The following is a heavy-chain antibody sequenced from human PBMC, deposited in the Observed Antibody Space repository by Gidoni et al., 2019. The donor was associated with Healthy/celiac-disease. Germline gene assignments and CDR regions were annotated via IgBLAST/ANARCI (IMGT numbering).Heavy chain of an antibody. D-gene: IGHD6-19*01. CDR1: GGSISSGDYY. V-gene: IGHV4-30-4*01. J-gene: IGHJ5*02. CDR2: TYYSGST. Sequence: QVQLQESGPGLVKPSQTLSLTCTVSGGSISSGDYYWSWIRQPPGKGLEWIGYTYYSGSTYYNPSLKSRVTISVDTSKNQFSLKLSSVTAADTAVYYCARAAVAGQGTGPYNWFDPWGQGTLVTVSS. CDR3: ARAAVAGQGTGPYNWFDP.